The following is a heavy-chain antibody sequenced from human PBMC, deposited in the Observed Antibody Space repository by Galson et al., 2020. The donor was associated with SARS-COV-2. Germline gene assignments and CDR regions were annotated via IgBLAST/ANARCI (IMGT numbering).Heavy chain of an antibody. D-gene: IGHD3-9*01. V-gene: IGHV3-23*01. J-gene: IGHJ4*02. CDR3: AKDITSYDILTGIDY. CDR2: ISGSGGST. Sequence: QAPGKGLEWVSAISGSGGSTYYADSVKGRFTISRDNSKNTLYLQMNSLRAEDTAVYYCAKDITSYDILTGIDYWGQGTLVTVSS.